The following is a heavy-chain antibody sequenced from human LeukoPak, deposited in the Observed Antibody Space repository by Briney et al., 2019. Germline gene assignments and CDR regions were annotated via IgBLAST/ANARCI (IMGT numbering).Heavy chain of an antibody. Sequence: GGSLRLSCAASGFTFSSYAMSRVRQAPGKGLEWVSAISGSGGSTYYADSVKGRFTTSRDNSKNTLYLQMNGLRAEDTAVYYCAKDRSDYGGYPPGAFDIWGQGTMVTVSS. V-gene: IGHV3-23*01. CDR3: AKDRSDYGGYPPGAFDI. CDR1: GFTFSSYA. CDR2: ISGSGGST. J-gene: IGHJ3*02. D-gene: IGHD4-17*01.